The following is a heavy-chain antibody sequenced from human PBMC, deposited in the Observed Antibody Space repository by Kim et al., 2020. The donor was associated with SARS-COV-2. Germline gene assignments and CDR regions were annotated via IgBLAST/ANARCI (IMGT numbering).Heavy chain of an antibody. CDR1: GFTFNDYY. D-gene: IGHD6-19*01. Sequence: GGSLRLSCAASGFTFNDYYMTWIRQAPGKGLEWISYISSSSSYTKYADSVKGRFTISRDNAKNSLYLQMNSLRAEDTAVYYCARFASGSTAWYYVDYWG. CDR2: ISSSSSYT. V-gene: IGHV3-11*03. CDR3: ARFASGSTAWYYVDY. J-gene: IGHJ4*01.